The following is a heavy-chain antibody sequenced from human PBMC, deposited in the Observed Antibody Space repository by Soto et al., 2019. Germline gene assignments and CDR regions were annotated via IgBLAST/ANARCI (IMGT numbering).Heavy chain of an antibody. D-gene: IGHD5-18*01. CDR1: GGSISSGGYY. Sequence: PSETLSLTCTVSGGSISSGGYYWSWIRQHPGKGLEWIGYIYYSGSTYYNPSLKSRVTISVDTSKNQFSLKLSSVTAADTAVHYCARGLSGYSYGIYYWGQGTLVTVSS. V-gene: IGHV4-31*03. J-gene: IGHJ4*02. CDR3: ARGLSGYSYGIYY. CDR2: IYYSGST.